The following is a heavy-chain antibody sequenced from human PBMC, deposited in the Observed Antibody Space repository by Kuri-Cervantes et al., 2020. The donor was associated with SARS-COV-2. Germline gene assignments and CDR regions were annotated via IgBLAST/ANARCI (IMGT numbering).Heavy chain of an antibody. CDR3: ARAQFGYSSSYFDY. V-gene: IGHV3-30*04. Sequence: GESLKISCAASGFTFSSYAMHWVRQAPGKGLEWVAVISYDGSNKYYADSVKGRFTISRDNSKNTLYLQMNSLRAEDTAVYYCARAQFGYSSSYFDYWGQGTLVTVSS. CDR1: GFTFSSYA. D-gene: IGHD6-6*01. CDR2: ISYDGSNK. J-gene: IGHJ4*02.